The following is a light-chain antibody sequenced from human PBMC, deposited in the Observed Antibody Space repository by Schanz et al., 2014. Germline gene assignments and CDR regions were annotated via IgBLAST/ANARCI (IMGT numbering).Light chain of an antibody. CDR3: GTWDSSLRAVI. CDR2: DNN. Sequence: QSVLTQPPSVSGAPGQRVTISCTGSSSNIGAAYDVHWYQQLPGTAPKLLIYDNNKRPSGIPDRFSGSKSGTSATLGITGLQTGDEADYYCGTWDSSLRAVIFGGGTKLTVL. CDR1: SSNIGAAYD. V-gene: IGLV1-51*01. J-gene: IGLJ2*01.